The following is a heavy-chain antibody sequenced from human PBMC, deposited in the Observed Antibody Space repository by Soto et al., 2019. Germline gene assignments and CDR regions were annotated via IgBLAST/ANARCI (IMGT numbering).Heavy chain of an antibody. CDR2: IIPIVGTA. J-gene: IGHJ6*02. Sequence: QVQLVQSGAEVKKPGSSVKVSCKSSGGTFRSFAISWVRQAPGQGLEWMGGIIPIVGTANYAQKFQGRVTIGADEYTSTAYMELSSLRSEDTAVYYCARRHDILTGYYSGGYYYYGMDVWGQGTTVTVSS. CDR1: GGTFRSFA. D-gene: IGHD3-9*01. CDR3: ARRHDILTGYYSGGYYYYGMDV. V-gene: IGHV1-69*12.